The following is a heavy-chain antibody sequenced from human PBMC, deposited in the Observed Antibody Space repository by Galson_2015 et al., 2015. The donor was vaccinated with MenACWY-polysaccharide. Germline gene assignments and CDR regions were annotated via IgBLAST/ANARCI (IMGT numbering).Heavy chain of an antibody. CDR3: ARGRVRQVDRYYFDD. V-gene: IGHV1-8*01. CDR2: MNSNSGNT. D-gene: IGHD3-10*01. CDR1: GYTFINND. J-gene: IGHJ4*02. Sequence: SVKVSCKASGYTFINNDINWVRQATGQGLEWMGWMNSNSGNTGYAQKFQGRVTMTRDTSISTAYMELSGLRSDDTAVYYCARGRVRQVDRYYFDDGGQGTLVSVAS.